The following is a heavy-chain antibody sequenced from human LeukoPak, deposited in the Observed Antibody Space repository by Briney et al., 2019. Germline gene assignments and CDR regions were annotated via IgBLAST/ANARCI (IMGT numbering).Heavy chain of an antibody. CDR1: GFTFSSSW. Sequence: PGGSLRLSCAASGFTFSSSWMTWVRQAPGKGLEWVANIKQDGSEKNYVDSVKGRFTISGDNAKNSLYLQMNSLRAEDTAVYYCASPKMDSGSYWRAFDIWGHGTMVTVSS. CDR3: ASPKMDSGSYWRAFDI. CDR2: IKQDGSEK. D-gene: IGHD1-26*01. J-gene: IGHJ3*02. V-gene: IGHV3-7*01.